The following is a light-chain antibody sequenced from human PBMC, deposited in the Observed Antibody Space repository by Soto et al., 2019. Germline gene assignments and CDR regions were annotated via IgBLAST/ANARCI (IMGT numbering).Light chain of an antibody. CDR1: SSNIGAGFD. V-gene: IGLV1-40*01. J-gene: IGLJ2*01. CDR3: RSYDNSLGGLV. CDR2: GNN. Sequence: QSVLTQPPSVSGAPGQRVTISCTGSSSNIGAGFDVHWYQQLPGTAPKLLIYGNNNRPSGVPDRISGSKSGTSASLAITGLQAEDEADYYCRSYDNSLGGLVFGGGAKVTVL.